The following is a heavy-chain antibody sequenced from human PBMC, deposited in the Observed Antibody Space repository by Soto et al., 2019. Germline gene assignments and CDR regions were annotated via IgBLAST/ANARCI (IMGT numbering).Heavy chain of an antibody. CDR2: ISWNSGSI. V-gene: IGHV3-9*01. J-gene: IGHJ2*01. CDR1: GFTFDDYA. Sequence: EVQLVESGGGLVQPGRSLRLSCAASGFTFDDYAMHWVRQAPGKGLEWVSGISWNSGSIGYADSVKGRFTISRDNAKNSLYLKMNSLRAEDTALYYCAKGGRHWYFDLWGRGTLVTVSS. CDR3: AKGGRHWYFDL.